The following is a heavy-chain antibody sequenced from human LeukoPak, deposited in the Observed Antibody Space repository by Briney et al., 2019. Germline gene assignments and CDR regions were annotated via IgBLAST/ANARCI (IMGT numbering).Heavy chain of an antibody. CDR2: IYSDGSST. D-gene: IGHD4-17*01. J-gene: IGHJ4*02. CDR1: GFTFSNYW. CDR3: AKGGATVIDY. Sequence: GGSLRLSCAASGFTFSNYWMHWVRQAPGKGLVWVSRIYSDGSSTTSAASVKGRFTISRDNAKNTLYLQMNSLRAEDTAVYYCAKGGATVIDYWGQGTLVTVSS. V-gene: IGHV3-74*01.